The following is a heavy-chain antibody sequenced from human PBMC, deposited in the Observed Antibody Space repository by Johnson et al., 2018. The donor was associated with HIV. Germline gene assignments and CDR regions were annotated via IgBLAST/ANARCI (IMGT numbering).Heavy chain of an antibody. D-gene: IGHD6-13*01. CDR3: ASSFYQQLRAFDI. CDR1: GFTFDDHG. CDR2: ISGSGGST. J-gene: IGHJ3*02. Sequence: VQLVESGGGVVQPGRSLRLSCAASGFTFDDHGMSWVRQAPGKGLEWVSAISGSGGSTGYADSVKGRFTISRDNSKNTLYLQMNSLRAEDTAVYYCASSFYQQLRAFDIWGQGTMVTVSS. V-gene: IGHV3-20*04.